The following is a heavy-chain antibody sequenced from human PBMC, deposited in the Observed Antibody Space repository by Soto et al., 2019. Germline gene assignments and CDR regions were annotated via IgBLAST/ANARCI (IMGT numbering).Heavy chain of an antibody. CDR1: GGSISSGGYY. CDR2: IYYSGST. Sequence: PSETLSLTCTVSGGSISSGGYYWSWIRQHPGKGLEWIGYIYYSGSTYYRPSLKSRVTISVDTSKNQFSLKLSSVTAADTAVYYCARQVPAAIRLGWFDPWGQGTLVTVSS. J-gene: IGHJ5*02. CDR3: ARQVPAAIRLGWFDP. V-gene: IGHV4-39*01. D-gene: IGHD2-2*02.